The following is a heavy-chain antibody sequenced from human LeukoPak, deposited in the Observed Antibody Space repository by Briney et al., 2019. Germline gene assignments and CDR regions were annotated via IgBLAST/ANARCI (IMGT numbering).Heavy chain of an antibody. CDR2: IYYTGST. Sequence: PSETLSLTCTVSGGSISSYYWSWIRQPPGKGLEWIGYIYYTGSTNYNAFLRSRVTISIDTSKNQFSLNLNSVTAADTAVYYCARGGTVVNLSFWGQGTLVTVSS. J-gene: IGHJ4*02. CDR1: GGSISSYY. V-gene: IGHV4-59*01. CDR3: ARGGTVVNLSF. D-gene: IGHD4-23*01.